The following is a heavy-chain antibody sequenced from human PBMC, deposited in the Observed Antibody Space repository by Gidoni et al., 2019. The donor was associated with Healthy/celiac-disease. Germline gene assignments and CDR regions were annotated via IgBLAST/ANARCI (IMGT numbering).Heavy chain of an antibody. CDR3: AKADYGSGSSHDFDY. D-gene: IGHD3-10*01. CDR1: GFTFSSYA. CDR2: SSGSGGST. V-gene: IGHV3-23*01. Sequence: EVQLLESGGGLVQPGGSLRLSCAASGFTFSSYAMIWVRQAPGKGLEWVSASSGSGGSTYYADSVKGRFTIARDNSKNTLDLQMNSLRAEDTAVYYCAKADYGSGSSHDFDYWGQGTLVTVSS. J-gene: IGHJ4*02.